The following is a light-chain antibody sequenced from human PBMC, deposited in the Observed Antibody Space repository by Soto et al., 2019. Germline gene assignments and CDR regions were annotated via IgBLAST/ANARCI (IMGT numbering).Light chain of an antibody. CDR2: SAS. CDR3: QMYTSALFT. V-gene: IGKV1-27*01. Sequence: DIQLTQSPSSLSASIGDRVTITCRASQGINNYLAWYQQKPGKGPKLLIYSASTLQSGVPSRFSGSRSGAAFTLTITSLQPEDVATYYCQMYTSALFTFGPGTKVDIK. CDR1: QGINNY. J-gene: IGKJ3*01.